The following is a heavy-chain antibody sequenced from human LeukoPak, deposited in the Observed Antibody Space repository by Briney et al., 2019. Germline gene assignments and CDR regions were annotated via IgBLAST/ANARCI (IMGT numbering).Heavy chain of an antibody. CDR1: GYTFTSYD. V-gene: IGHV1-8*01. Sequence: GASVKVSCKASGYTFTSYDINWVRQATGQGLEWMGWMNPNSGNTGYAQKFQGRVTMTRNTSISTAYMELSSLRSEDTAVYYCASGTITNVARGAGLDYWGQGTLVTVSS. J-gene: IGHJ4*02. D-gene: IGHD1-1*01. CDR2: MNPNSGNT. CDR3: ASGTITNVARGAGLDY.